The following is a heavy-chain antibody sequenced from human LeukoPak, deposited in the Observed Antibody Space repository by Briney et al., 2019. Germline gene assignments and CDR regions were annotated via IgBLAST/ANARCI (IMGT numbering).Heavy chain of an antibody. CDR2: INPNSGDT. CDR1: GYTFTGYY. D-gene: IGHD2/OR15-2a*01. J-gene: IGHJ4*02. CDR3: ARLNSTHLFDTIYHQLDY. Sequence: GASVKVSCKASGYTFTGYYIHWVRQAPGQGLEWMGLINPNSGDTKYAQKFQGRITVTRDTSIRTSYMELSSLRSDDTAVYYCARLNSTHLFDTIYHQLDYWGQGALVTVSS. V-gene: IGHV1-2*02.